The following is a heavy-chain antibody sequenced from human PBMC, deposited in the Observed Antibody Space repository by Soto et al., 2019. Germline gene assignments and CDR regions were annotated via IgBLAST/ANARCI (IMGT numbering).Heavy chain of an antibody. CDR2: ISSSSSYI. CDR1: GFTFSSYS. D-gene: IGHD3-3*01. Sequence: PGGSLRLSCAASGFTFSSYSMNWVRQAPGKGLEWVSSISSSSSYIYYADSVKGRFTISRDNAKNSLYLQMNSLRAEDTAVYYCARGVADGYYYYGMDVWGQGTTVTVSS. V-gene: IGHV3-21*01. J-gene: IGHJ6*02. CDR3: ARGVADGYYYYGMDV.